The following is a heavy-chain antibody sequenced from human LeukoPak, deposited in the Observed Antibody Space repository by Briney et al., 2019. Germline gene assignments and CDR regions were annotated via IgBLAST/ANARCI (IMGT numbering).Heavy chain of an antibody. CDR2: IYYSGST. D-gene: IGHD6-19*01. J-gene: IGHJ4*02. CDR3: ARDSSSFEAGTKPSDY. CDR1: GGSISSSSYY. Sequence: KPSETLSLTCTVSGGSISSSSYYWGWIRQPPGKGLEWIGSIYYSGSTYYNPSLKSRVTISVDTSKNQFSLKLSSVTAADTAVYYCARDSSSFEAGTKPSDYWGQGTLVTVSS. V-gene: IGHV4-39*07.